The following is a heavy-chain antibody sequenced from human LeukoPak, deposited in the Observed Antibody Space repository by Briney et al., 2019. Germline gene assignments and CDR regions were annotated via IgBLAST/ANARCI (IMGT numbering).Heavy chain of an antibody. J-gene: IGHJ5*02. Sequence: ASVKVSCKASGYTFTGYHIHWVRQAPGQGLEWLGWINPKSGGTKYPQKFQGRVTMTRDTSISTAYMELSRLRSDDTAVYYCAKGRVVAGSKSLTYHWLDPWGQGTLVTVSS. CDR2: INPKSGGT. CDR3: AKGRVVAGSKSLTYHWLDP. D-gene: IGHD6-19*01. CDR1: GYTFTGYH. V-gene: IGHV1-2*02.